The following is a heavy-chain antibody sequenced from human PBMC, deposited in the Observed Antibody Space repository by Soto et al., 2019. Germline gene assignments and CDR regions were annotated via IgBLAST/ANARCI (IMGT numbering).Heavy chain of an antibody. D-gene: IGHD6-13*01. J-gene: IGHJ4*02. CDR2: SSGSGGSI. CDR3: AAERGSSWADVFFDF. V-gene: IGHV3-23*01. CDR1: GLTLATYA. Sequence: EVQLLESGGGLVQRGGSLRLSCAASGLTLATYALAWVRRAPGKGLEWVSSSGSGGSIYYADSVKSRFTISRDSSKNTLYLQMNSLAAEDTAVYYCAAERGSSWADVFFDFWGQGTLVTVSS.